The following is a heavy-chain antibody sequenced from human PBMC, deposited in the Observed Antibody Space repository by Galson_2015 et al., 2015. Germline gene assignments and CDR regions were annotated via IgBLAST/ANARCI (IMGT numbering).Heavy chain of an antibody. CDR1: GFTLSGSA. D-gene: IGHD6-13*01. Sequence: SLRLSCAASGFTLSGSAMHWVRQASGKGLEWVGRIRSKANSYATAYAASVKGRFTISRDDSKNTLYLQMSSLKTEDTAVYYCTTEYSSSWYGYYYGMDVWGQGTTVTVSS. CDR2: IRSKANSYAT. J-gene: IGHJ6*02. CDR3: TTEYSSSWYGYYYGMDV. V-gene: IGHV3-73*01.